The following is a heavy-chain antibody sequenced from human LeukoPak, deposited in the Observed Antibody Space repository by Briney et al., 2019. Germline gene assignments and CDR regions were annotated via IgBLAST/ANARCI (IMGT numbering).Heavy chain of an antibody. CDR3: ARGDVYYDFWSGYYHGAYGMDV. V-gene: IGHV4-59*01. Sequence: SETLSLTCTVSGGSISSYYWSWIRQPPGKGLEWIGYIYYSGSTNYNPSLKSRVTISVDTSKNQFSLKLSSVTAADTAVYYCARGDVYYDFWSGYYHGAYGMDVWGQGTTVTVSS. D-gene: IGHD3-3*01. CDR2: IYYSGST. J-gene: IGHJ6*02. CDR1: GGSISSYY.